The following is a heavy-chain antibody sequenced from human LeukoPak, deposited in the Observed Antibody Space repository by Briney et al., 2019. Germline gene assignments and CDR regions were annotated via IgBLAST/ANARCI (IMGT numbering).Heavy chain of an antibody. CDR1: GFTFSSYA. CDR3: AKASDIVATSFGNY. J-gene: IGHJ4*02. V-gene: IGHV3-23*01. Sequence: PGGSLRLSCAAYGFTFSSYAMSWVRQAQGKGLEWVSAISGSCGSSYYAYSVKGRFTISRDNSNNTLYLQMNSLRAEDTAVYYCAKASDIVATSFGNYWGQGTLVTVSS. D-gene: IGHD5-12*01. CDR2: ISGSCGSS.